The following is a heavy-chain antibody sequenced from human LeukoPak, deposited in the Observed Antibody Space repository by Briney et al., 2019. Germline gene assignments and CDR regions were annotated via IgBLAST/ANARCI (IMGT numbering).Heavy chain of an antibody. CDR1: GFTFSSYS. V-gene: IGHV3-21*01. D-gene: IGHD2-15*01. J-gene: IGHJ6*03. Sequence: GGSLRLSCAASGFTFSSYSMNWVRQAPGKGLEWVSSISSSSSYIYYADSVKGRFTISRDNAKNSLYLQMNSLRAEDTAVYYCAREGCSGGSCYSEYYYYMDVWGKGTTVTVSS. CDR3: AREGCSGGSCYSEYYYYMDV. CDR2: ISSSSSYI.